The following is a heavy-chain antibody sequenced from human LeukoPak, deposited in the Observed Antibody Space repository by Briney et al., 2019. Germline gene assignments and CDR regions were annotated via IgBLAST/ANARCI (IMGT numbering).Heavy chain of an antibody. CDR3: ARGWGDDFWSNYYYGMDV. V-gene: IGHV4-34*01. CDR1: GGSFSGYY. D-gene: IGHD3-3*01. J-gene: IGHJ6*02. Sequence: KPSETLSLTCAVYGGSFSGYYWSWIRQPPGKGLEWIGEINHSGSTNYNPSLKSRVTISVDTSKNQFSLKLSSVTAADTAVYYCARGWGDDFWSNYYYGMDVWGQGTTVTVSS. CDR2: INHSGST.